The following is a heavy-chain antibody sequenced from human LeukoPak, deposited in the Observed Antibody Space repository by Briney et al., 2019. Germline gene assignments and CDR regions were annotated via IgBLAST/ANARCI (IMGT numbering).Heavy chain of an antibody. J-gene: IGHJ4*02. V-gene: IGHV3-7*03. D-gene: IGHD5-12*01. CDR1: GFTFSGYW. Sequence: GGSLRLSSAASGFTFSGYWLSWVRQAPGKGLEWVANIKKDGSEKYYVDSVKGRFTISRDNAKNSLYLQMNSLRAEDTAVYYCARAGDIVANPFDYWGQGTLVTVSS. CDR2: IKKDGSEK. CDR3: ARAGDIVANPFDY.